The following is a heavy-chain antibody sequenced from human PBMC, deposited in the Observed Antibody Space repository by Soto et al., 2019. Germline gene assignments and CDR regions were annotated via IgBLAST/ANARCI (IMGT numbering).Heavy chain of an antibody. CDR2: IWYDASKQ. V-gene: IGHV3-33*01. Sequence: GGSLRLSCETSGFSFSVYGMQWVRQAPGKGLEWVAVIWYDASKQFYAASVEGRFTISRDDSKAILYLQMNSLRAEDTAVYYCAAWAEGATEVHWGQGTLVTVSS. CDR1: GFSFSVYG. J-gene: IGHJ4*02. D-gene: IGHD2-15*01. CDR3: AAWAEGATEVH.